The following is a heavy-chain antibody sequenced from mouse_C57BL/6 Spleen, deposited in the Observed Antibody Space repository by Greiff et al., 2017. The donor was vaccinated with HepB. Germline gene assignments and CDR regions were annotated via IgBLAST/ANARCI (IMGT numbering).Heavy chain of an antibody. CDR3: ASGGIYYGNFAWFAY. V-gene: IGHV1-61*01. J-gene: IGHJ3*01. CDR1: GYTFTSYW. D-gene: IGHD2-1*01. Sequence: QVQLKESGAELVRPGSSVKLSCKASGYTFTSYWMEWVKQRPGQGLEWIGNIYPSDSETHYNQKFKDKATLTVDKSSSTAYMQLSSLTSEDSAVYYCASGGIYYGNFAWFAYWGQRTLVTVSA. CDR2: IYPSDSET.